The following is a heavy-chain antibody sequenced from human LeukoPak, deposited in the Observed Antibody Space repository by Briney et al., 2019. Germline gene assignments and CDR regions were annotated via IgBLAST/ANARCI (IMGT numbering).Heavy chain of an antibody. CDR3: ARGGGVSHYYYYMDV. D-gene: IGHD5/OR15-5a*01. CDR2: IYTSGST. V-gene: IGHV4-61*02. CDR1: GGSVNSDSYY. J-gene: IGHJ6*03. Sequence: SETLSLTCTVSGGSVNSDSYYWSWIRQPAGKGLEWIGRIYTSGSTNYNPSLKSRVTISVDTSKNQFSLKLSSVTAADTAVYYCARGGGVSHYYYYMDVWGKGTTVTISS.